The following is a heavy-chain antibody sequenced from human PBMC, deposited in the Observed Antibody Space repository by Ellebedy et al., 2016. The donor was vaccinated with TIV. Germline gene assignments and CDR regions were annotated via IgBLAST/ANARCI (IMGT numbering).Heavy chain of an antibody. V-gene: IGHV5-51*01. CDR2: LYPGDSDT. J-gene: IGHJ4*02. CDR1: GYSLPSYW. CDR3: ARNRLPVTEYYFDY. D-gene: IGHD2/OR15-2a*01. Sequence: GESLKISCKGSGYSLPSYWTGWVRQMPGKGLEWMGILYPGDSDTRYSPSFQGQVTISADKSISTAYLQWSSLEASDTATYYCARNRLPVTEYYFDYWGQGTLVTVSS.